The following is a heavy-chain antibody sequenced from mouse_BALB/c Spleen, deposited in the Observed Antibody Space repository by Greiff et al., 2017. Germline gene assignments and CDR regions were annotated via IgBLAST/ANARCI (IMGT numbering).Heavy chain of an antibody. Sequence: PGQGLEWIGEINPSNGRTNYNEKFKSKATLTVDKSSSTAYMQLSSLTSEDSAVYYCARWYYDGYYEGYYFDYWGQGTTLTVSS. J-gene: IGHJ2*01. D-gene: IGHD2-3*01. CDR2: INPSNGRT. CDR3: ARWYYDGYYEGYYFDY. V-gene: IGHV1S81*02.